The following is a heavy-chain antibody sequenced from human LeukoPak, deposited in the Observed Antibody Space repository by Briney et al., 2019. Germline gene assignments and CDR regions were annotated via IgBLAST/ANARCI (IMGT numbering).Heavy chain of an antibody. CDR1: GYTFTSYD. CDR3: ARPGSFSITIFGVVTPYFDY. V-gene: IGHV1-8*01. D-gene: IGHD3-3*01. CDR2: MNPNSGNT. J-gene: IGHJ4*02. Sequence: GASVKVSCKASGYTFTSYDINWVRQATGQGLEWMGWMNPNSGNTGYAQKFQGRVTMTRNTSISTAYMELSSLRSEDTAVYYCARPGSFSITIFGVVTPYFDYWGQGTLVTVSS.